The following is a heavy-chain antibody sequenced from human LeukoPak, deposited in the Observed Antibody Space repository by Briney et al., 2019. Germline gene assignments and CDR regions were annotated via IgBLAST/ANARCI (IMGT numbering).Heavy chain of an antibody. D-gene: IGHD6-13*01. CDR2: ISSDGSRT. CDR1: GFTFGPYW. CDR3: ARDTIAADGDIDY. J-gene: IGHJ4*02. V-gene: IGHV3-74*03. Sequence: GGSLTLSCAASGFTFGPYWVHWVRQAPGQGLEWVSLISSDGSRTTYADSVKGRFTISRDNAKNTLYLQMNSLRVEDTAVYYCARDTIAADGDIDYWGQGALVTVSS.